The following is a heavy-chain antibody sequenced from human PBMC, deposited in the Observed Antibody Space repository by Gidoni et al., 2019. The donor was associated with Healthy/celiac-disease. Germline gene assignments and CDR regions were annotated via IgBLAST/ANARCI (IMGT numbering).Heavy chain of an antibody. J-gene: IGHJ5*02. Sequence: QVQPQQWGAGPLKPSETLSLTCAVYGGSFRGYYWSWIRQPPGKGLEWLGEINHSGSTNYNPYLKSRVTISVDTSKNQFTLKLSSVTAADTAVYYCARGLRRFLGWLRWFDPWGQGTLVTVSS. CDR3: ARGLRRFLGWLRWFDP. D-gene: IGHD3-3*01. CDR1: GGSFRGYY. CDR2: INHSGST. V-gene: IGHV4-34*01.